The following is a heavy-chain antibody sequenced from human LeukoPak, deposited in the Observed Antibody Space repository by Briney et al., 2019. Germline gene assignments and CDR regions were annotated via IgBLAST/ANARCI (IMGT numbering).Heavy chain of an antibody. CDR2: ISSSGSTI. CDR3: ARESRVAVAGFDY. D-gene: IGHD6-19*01. Sequence: NPGGSLRLSCAASGFTFSDYYMSWICQAPGKGLEWVSYISSSGSTIYYADSVKGRFTISRDNAKNSLYLQMNSLRAEDTAVYYCARESRVAVAGFDYWGQGTLVTVSS. CDR1: GFTFSDYY. V-gene: IGHV3-11*01. J-gene: IGHJ4*02.